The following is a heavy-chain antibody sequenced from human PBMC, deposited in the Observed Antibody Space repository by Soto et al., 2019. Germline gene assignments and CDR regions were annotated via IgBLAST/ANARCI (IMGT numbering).Heavy chain of an antibody. D-gene: IGHD5-12*01. J-gene: IGHJ4*02. CDR3: ARGRKWLRSYYFDY. Sequence: QVQLVESGGGVVQPGRSLRLSCAASGFTFSSYGMHWVRQAPGKGLEWVAVISNDGSNKYYADSVKGRFTISRDNSKNTLYLQMNSLRAEDTAVYYCARGRKWLRSYYFDYWGQGTLVTVSS. V-gene: IGHV3-30*03. CDR1: GFTFSSYG. CDR2: ISNDGSNK.